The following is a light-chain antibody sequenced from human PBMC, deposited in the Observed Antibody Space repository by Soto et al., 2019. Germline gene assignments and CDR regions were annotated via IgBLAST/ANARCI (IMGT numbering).Light chain of an antibody. Sequence: EIVLTQSPATLSFSPGERATLSCRASQSISSYLVWYQQKRGQAPRLLIYGASSRATGIPDRFSGSGSGTDFTLTISRLEPEDFAVYYCQQYGSSSFTFGPGT. CDR1: QSISSY. V-gene: IGKV3-20*01. J-gene: IGKJ3*01. CDR3: QQYGSSSFT. CDR2: GAS.